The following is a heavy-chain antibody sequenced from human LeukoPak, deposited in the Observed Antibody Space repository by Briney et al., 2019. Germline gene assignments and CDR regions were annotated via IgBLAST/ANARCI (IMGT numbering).Heavy chain of an antibody. V-gene: IGHV4-4*09. J-gene: IGHJ6*03. Sequence: SETLSLTCTVSGGSISSYYWSWIRQPPGRGLEWIGYIYSSGSTNYNPSLKSRVTISLETSKKQFSLNLSSVTAADTAVYYCARGRRFLESYMDVWGTGTTVTVSS. D-gene: IGHD3-3*01. CDR2: IYSSGST. CDR1: GGSISSYY. CDR3: ARGRRFLESYMDV.